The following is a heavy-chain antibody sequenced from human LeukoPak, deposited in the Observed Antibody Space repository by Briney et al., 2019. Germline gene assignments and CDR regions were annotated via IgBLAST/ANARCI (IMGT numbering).Heavy chain of an antibody. D-gene: IGHD3-9*01. J-gene: IGHJ6*02. Sequence: ASVKVSCKVSGYTLTELSMHWVRQAPGKGLEWMGGFDPEDGETIYAQKFQGRVTMTEDTSTDTAYMELSSLRSEDTAVYYCATAIVRKLRYFDWLPFKDYYYYGMDVWGQGTTVTVSS. CDR1: GYTLTELS. CDR3: ATAIVRKLRYFDWLPFKDYYYYGMDV. CDR2: FDPEDGET. V-gene: IGHV1-24*01.